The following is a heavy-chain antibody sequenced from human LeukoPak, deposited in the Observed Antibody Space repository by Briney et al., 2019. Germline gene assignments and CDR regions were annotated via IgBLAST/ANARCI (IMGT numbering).Heavy chain of an antibody. CDR2: LSGYTGHT. Sequence: APVTVSCKASGYTFTSYGINWVRQAPGQGLEWLGWLSGYTGHTNYVQKIQGRVTMTTDTSTNTAYMELRSLRSDDTAVYYCARGPGIAVAGVFDYWGQGSLVTVSS. J-gene: IGHJ4*02. CDR1: GYTFTSYG. V-gene: IGHV1-18*04. CDR3: ARGPGIAVAGVFDY. D-gene: IGHD6-19*01.